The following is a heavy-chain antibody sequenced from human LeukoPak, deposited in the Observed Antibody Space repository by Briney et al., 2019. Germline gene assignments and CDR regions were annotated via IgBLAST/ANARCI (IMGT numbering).Heavy chain of an antibody. D-gene: IGHD3-10*01. Sequence: GGSLRLSCAASGFTFSSYAMSWVRQAPGKGLEWVSAISGSGGSTYYADSVKGRFTTSRDNSKNTLYLQMSSLRAEDTAVYYCAKEPGGPHGSGSPHFDYWGQGTLVTVSS. V-gene: IGHV3-23*01. CDR1: GFTFSSYA. J-gene: IGHJ4*02. CDR3: AKEPGGPHGSGSPHFDY. CDR2: ISGSGGST.